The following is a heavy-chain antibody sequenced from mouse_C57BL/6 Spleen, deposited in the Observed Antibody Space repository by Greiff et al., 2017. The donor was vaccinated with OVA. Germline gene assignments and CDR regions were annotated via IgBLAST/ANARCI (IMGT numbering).Heavy chain of an antibody. CDR3: ARGDYEGFDY. CDR2: IYPGSGNT. D-gene: IGHD2-4*01. V-gene: IGHV1-76*01. CDR1: GYTFTDYY. Sequence: VQLQESGAELVRPGASVKLSCKASGYTFTDYYINWVKQRPGQGLEWIARIYPGSGNTYYNEKFKGKATLTAEKSSSTAYMQLSSLTSEDSAVYFCARGDYEGFDYWGQGTTLTVSS. J-gene: IGHJ2*01.